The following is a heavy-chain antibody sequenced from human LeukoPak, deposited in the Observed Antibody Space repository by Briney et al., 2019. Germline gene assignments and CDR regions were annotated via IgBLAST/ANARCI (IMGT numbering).Heavy chain of an antibody. CDR1: GFTFSSYS. CDR3: ARSYYDFWSGYRLGYGMDV. V-gene: IGHV3-33*08. CDR2: IWYDGSNK. Sequence: GGSLRLSCAASGFTFSSYSMNWVRQAPGKGLEWVAVIWYDGSNKYYADSVKGRFTISRDNSKNTLYLQMNSLRAEDTAVYYCARSYYDFWSGYRLGYGMDVWGQGTTVTVSS. D-gene: IGHD3-3*01. J-gene: IGHJ6*02.